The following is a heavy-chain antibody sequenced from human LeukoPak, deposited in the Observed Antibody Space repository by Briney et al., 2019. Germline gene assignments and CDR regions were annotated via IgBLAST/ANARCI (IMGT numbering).Heavy chain of an antibody. Sequence: PGGSLRLSCAASGFTFSDYYMTWIRQAPGKGLEWVSFITSSGSISFYADSVKGRFTISRDNAKNSLYLQMNSLRAEDTAVYYCASFDWRYYFDYWGQGTLVTVSS. CDR1: GFTFSDYY. D-gene: IGHD3-9*01. V-gene: IGHV3-11*04. CDR3: ASFDWRYYFDY. J-gene: IGHJ4*02. CDR2: ITSSGSIS.